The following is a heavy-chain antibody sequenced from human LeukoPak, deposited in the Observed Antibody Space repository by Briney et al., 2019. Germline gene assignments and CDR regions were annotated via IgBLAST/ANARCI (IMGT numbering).Heavy chain of an antibody. CDR1: GYTFTGYY. J-gene: IGHJ4*02. CDR3: ARVAVTVTTPGRRYYFDY. CDR2: INPNSGGT. Sequence: VASVKVSCKASGYTFTGYYMHWVRQAPGQGLEWMGWINPNSGGTNYAQKFQGRVTMTRDTSVSTAYMELSRLRSDDTAVYYCARVAVTVTTPGRRYYFDYWGQGTLVTVSS. V-gene: IGHV1-2*02. D-gene: IGHD4-17*01.